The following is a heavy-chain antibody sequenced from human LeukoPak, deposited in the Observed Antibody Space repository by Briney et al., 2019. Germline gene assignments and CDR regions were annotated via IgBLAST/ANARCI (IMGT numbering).Heavy chain of an antibody. CDR1: GFTFHGSW. V-gene: IGHV3-7*01. CDR3: AIWMSDNN. CDR2: MDPSGTQK. D-gene: IGHD1-1*01. J-gene: IGHJ4*02. Sequence: GGSLRLSCAASGFTFHGSWMNWVRQVPGKGLEWVANMDPSGTQKRYVDSVGGRFTISKDNSGTSFYLEMSSLTVDDTAIYYCAIWMSDNNWGQGTLVTVSS.